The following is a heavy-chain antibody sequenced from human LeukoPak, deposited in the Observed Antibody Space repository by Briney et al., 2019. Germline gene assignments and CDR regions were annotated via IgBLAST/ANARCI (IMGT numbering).Heavy chain of an antibody. J-gene: IGHJ5*02. CDR2: INPNSGGT. D-gene: IGHD2-15*01. V-gene: IGHV1-2*02. CDR1: GYTFTSYG. CDR3: ARAPDDYCSGGSCYGIGNWFDP. Sequence: ASVKVSCKASGYTFTSYGISWVRQAPGQGLEWMGWINPNSGGTNYAQKFQGRVTMTRDTSISTAYMELSRLRSDDTAVYYCARAPDDYCSGGSCYGIGNWFDPWGQGTLVTVSS.